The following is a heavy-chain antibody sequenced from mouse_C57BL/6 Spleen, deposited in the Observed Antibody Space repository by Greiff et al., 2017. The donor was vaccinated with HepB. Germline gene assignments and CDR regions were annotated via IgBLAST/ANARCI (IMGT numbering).Heavy chain of an antibody. V-gene: IGHV1-19*01. CDR3: ARSRIGYGSSFYAMDY. CDR1: GYTFTDYY. CDR2: INPYNGGT. D-gene: IGHD1-1*01. Sequence: EVQLQQSGPVLVKPGASVKMSCKASGYTFTDYYMTWVKQSHGKSLEWIGVINPYNGGTSYNQKFKGKATLTVDKSSSTAYMELNSLTSEDSAVYYCARSRIGYGSSFYAMDYWGQGTSVTVSS. J-gene: IGHJ4*01.